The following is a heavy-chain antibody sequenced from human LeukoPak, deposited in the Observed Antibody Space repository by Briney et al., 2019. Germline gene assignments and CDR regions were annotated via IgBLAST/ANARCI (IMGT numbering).Heavy chain of an antibody. CDR2: IPYSGST. Sequence: SETLSLTCTVSGGSISRSYWTWIRQPPGKGLEWIGYIPYSGSTNYNPSLRSRLTISVDTSKNQFSLKLSSVAAADTAVYYCARDGSNYGVFDYWGQGTLVTVSS. J-gene: IGHJ4*02. CDR1: GGSISRSY. CDR3: ARDGSNYGVFDY. D-gene: IGHD5-24*01. V-gene: IGHV4-59*01.